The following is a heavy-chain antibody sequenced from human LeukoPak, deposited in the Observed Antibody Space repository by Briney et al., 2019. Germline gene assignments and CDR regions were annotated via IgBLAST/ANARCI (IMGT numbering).Heavy chain of an antibody. Sequence: GGSLRLSCAASGFTFSSYSMNWVRQAPGKGLEWVSSISSSSSYIYYADSVKGRFTISRDNAKNSLYLQMNSLRAEDTAVYYCARDDTMIVVADYWGQGTLVTVSS. J-gene: IGHJ4*02. D-gene: IGHD3-22*01. CDR2: ISSSSSYI. CDR1: GFTFSSYS. V-gene: IGHV3-21*01. CDR3: ARDDTMIVVADY.